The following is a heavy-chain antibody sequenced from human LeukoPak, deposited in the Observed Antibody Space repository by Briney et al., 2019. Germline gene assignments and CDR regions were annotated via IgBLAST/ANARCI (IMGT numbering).Heavy chain of an antibody. CDR1: GFTFSDYY. CDR3: ARENLGYCSGGSCSNWFDP. V-gene: IGHV3-11*06. J-gene: IGHJ5*02. D-gene: IGHD2-15*01. Sequence: PGGSLRLSCAASGFTFSDYYMSWIRQAPGKGLEWVSYISSSSSYTNYADSVKGRFTISRDSAKNSLYLQMNSLRAEDTAVYYCARENLGYCSGGSCSNWFDPWGQGTLVTVSS. CDR2: ISSSSSYT.